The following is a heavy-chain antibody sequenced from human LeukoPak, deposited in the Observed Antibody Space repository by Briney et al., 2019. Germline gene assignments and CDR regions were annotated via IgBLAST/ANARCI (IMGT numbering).Heavy chain of an antibody. CDR1: GGSITNTDYY. V-gene: IGHV4-39*07. J-gene: IGHJ5*02. D-gene: IGHD2-2*02. CDR2: GYHSGSM. CDR3: ARGFHCSSTSCYMSNWFDP. Sequence: SETLSLTCTVSGGSITNTDYYWGWIRQPPGKGLEWIGSGYHSGSMYSNPSLNSRVTVSVDSSRNQFSLKLSSVTAADTAVYYCARGFHCSSTSCYMSNWFDPWGQGTLVTVSS.